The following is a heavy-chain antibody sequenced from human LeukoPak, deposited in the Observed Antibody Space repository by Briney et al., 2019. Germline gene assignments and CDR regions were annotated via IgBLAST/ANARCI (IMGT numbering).Heavy chain of an antibody. V-gene: IGHV3-66*01. J-gene: IGHJ4*02. CDR3: ARALGFGSQRL. Sequence: GGSLRLSCAASGFTVSSNYMSWVRQAPGEGLEWVSVIYSGGSTYYADSVKGRFTISRDNSKNTLYLQMNSLRADDTAVYYCARALGFGSQRLWGQGTLVTVSS. D-gene: IGHD3-10*01. CDR2: IYSGGST. CDR1: GFTVSSNY.